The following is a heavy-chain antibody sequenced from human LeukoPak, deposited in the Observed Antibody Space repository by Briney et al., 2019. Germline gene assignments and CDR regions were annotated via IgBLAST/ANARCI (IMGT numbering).Heavy chain of an antibody. D-gene: IGHD1-26*01. J-gene: IGHJ6*03. V-gene: IGHV3-49*04. CDR3: SRWGGSYVYYYYYMDV. CDR2: IRSKAYGGTS. CDR1: GFTFGDYA. Sequence: PGRSLRLSCSASGFTFGDYAMSWVRQAPGKGLEWVGFIRSKAYGGTSEYAASVKGRFIISRDDSNSIAYLQMSSLKTEDTAVYYCSRWGGSYVYYYYYMDVWGTGTTVTVSS.